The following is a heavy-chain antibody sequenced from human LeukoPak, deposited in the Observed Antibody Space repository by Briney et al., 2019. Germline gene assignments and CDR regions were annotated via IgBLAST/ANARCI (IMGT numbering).Heavy chain of an antibody. V-gene: IGHV5-51*01. J-gene: IGHJ5*02. CDR3: ARLFYSRSWLGWFDP. D-gene: IGHD6-13*01. Sequence: GESLKISCTGSGYSFTSYWIGWVRQMPGKGLEWMGIIYPGDSDARYSSSFQGQVTISTDKSISNTYLQWSSLKATDTATAYCARLFYSRSWLGWFDPWGQGTLVTVSS. CDR1: GYSFTSYW. CDR2: IYPGDSDA.